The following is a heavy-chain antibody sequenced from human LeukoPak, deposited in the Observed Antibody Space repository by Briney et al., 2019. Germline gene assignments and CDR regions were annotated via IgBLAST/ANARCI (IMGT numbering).Heavy chain of an antibody. CDR3: AREVRGSLDY. V-gene: IGHV3-30-3*01. J-gene: IGHJ4*02. D-gene: IGHD1-26*01. CDR2: TSYDGNNK. Sequence: GGSLRLSCAASGFTFSTYAMHWVRQAPGKGLEWVTLTSYDGNNKYYADSVKGRFTTSRDNSRNTLYLQMNSLRAEDTAVYYCAREVRGSLDYWGQGALVTVSS. CDR1: GFTFSTYA.